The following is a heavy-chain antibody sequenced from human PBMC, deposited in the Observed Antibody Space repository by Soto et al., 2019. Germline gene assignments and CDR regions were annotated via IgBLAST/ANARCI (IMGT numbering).Heavy chain of an antibody. CDR2: INHVGGT. D-gene: IGHD3-16*02. Sequence: PXATLSLPCAVYGGFLSESYWTWIRQPPGKGLEWIGEINHVGGTNYNPSLKSRVTMSVDTSRNQFSLRLISVTAADTAMYFCVRISYQLPSSVLWLDPWGQGTPVTVSS. V-gene: IGHV4-34*01. J-gene: IGHJ5*02. CDR1: GGFLSESY. CDR3: VRISYQLPSSVLWLDP.